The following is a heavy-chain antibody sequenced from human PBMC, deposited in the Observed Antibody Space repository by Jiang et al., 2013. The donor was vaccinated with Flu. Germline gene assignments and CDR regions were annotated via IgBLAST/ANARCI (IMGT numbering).Heavy chain of an antibody. J-gene: IGHJ6*02. V-gene: IGHV3-66*01. CDR3: ARDFSSYPYYYYGMDV. Sequence: VQLVESGGGLVQSGGSLRLSCEASGFSVNGNYMTWVRQVPGKGLEWVSFIYRDGRTYYADSVKGRFTISRDDSKNTVSLQMNDLRAGDTGLYFCARDFSSYPYYYYGMDVWGQGTTVTVSS. CDR2: IYRDGRT. D-gene: IGHD4-11*01. CDR1: GFSVNGNY.